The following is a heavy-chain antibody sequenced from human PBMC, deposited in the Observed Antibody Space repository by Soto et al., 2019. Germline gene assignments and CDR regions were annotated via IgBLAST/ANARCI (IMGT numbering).Heavy chain of an antibody. CDR1: GSGFGGAG. J-gene: IGHJ3*02. V-gene: IGHV3-7*05. D-gene: IGHD3-16*01. Sequence: DVQLTESGGGLVQPGGPLGFSVGALGSGFGGAGWAGVGRAPGKGLGGEANIRKDGSKENYADSVRGRFSGSRDNAKDSLYLQMNSLGLEDTAVYYCTRDANYRDDSAYYDVFDIWGQGTMVTVSS. CDR3: TRDANYRDDSAYYDVFDI. CDR2: IRKDGSKE.